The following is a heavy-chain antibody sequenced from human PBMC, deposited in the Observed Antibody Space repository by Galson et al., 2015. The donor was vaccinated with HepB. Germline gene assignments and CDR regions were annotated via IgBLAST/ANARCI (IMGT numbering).Heavy chain of an antibody. CDR1: GFSFSTYW. Sequence: SLRLSCAASGFSFSTYWMTWVRQAPGKGLEWVADIKQDGSKQNCVDSVKGRFTISRDNAKNSLYLQMNSLRAEDTAVYYCAKEHWGPEYWGQGTLVTVSS. V-gene: IGHV3-7*03. J-gene: IGHJ4*02. CDR2: IKQDGSKQ. CDR3: AKEHWGPEY. D-gene: IGHD7-27*01.